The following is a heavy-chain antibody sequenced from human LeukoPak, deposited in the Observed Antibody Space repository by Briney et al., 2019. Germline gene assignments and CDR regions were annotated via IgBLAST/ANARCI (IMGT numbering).Heavy chain of an antibody. D-gene: IGHD4-17*01. Sequence: GGSLRLSCAASGFTFSSYGMHWVRQAPGKGLEWVAVISYDGSNKYYADSVKGRFTISRDNSKNTLYLQMNSLRAEDTAVYYCAKDLSYGDYGAFFDYWGQGTLVTVSS. CDR1: GFTFSSYG. CDR2: ISYDGSNK. V-gene: IGHV3-30*18. J-gene: IGHJ4*02. CDR3: AKDLSYGDYGAFFDY.